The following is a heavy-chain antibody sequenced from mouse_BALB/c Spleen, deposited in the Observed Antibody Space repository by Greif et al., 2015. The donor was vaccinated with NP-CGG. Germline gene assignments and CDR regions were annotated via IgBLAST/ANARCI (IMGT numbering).Heavy chain of an antibody. D-gene: IGHD2-13*01. J-gene: IGHJ3*01. V-gene: IGHV1S81*02. CDR1: GYTFTSYW. CDR2: INPSNGGT. Sequence: QVQLKQSGAELVRPGVSVKLSCKASGYTFTSYWMHWIKQRPEQGLERIGEINPSNGGTNYNEKFRSKATLTVDKSSSTAYMQPSSLTSEDSAVYYCARQGNYGEARFAYWGQGTLVTVSA. CDR3: ARQGNYGEARFAY.